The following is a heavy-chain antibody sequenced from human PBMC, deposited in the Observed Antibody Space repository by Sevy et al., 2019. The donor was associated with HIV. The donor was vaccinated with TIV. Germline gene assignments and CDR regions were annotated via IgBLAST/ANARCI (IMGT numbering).Heavy chain of an antibody. CDR3: ARGSGVAFDY. J-gene: IGHJ4*02. V-gene: IGHV3-30-3*01. CDR1: GFTFSSYA. Sequence: GGSLRLSCAASGFTFSSYAMHWVRQAPGKGLEWVAVISYDGSNKYYADSVKGRFTISRDNSKNTLYLQMSSLRAEDTALYYCARGSGVAFDYWGQGTLVTVSS. CDR2: ISYDGSNK. D-gene: IGHD3-10*01.